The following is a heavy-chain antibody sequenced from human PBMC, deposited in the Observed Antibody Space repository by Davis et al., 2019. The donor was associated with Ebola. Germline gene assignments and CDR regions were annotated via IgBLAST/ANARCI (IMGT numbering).Heavy chain of an antibody. CDR2: MNPDSGNT. CDR1: GKTFTSYD. D-gene: IGHD6-19*01. CDR3: ARGGSIAVAGTVRGDYFDY. Sequence: AASVKVSCKASGKTFTSYDINWVRQATGQGLEWMGWMNPDSGNTGYAQKFQGRVTMTRNTSISTAYVELSSLRSEDTAVYYCARGGSIAVAGTVRGDYFDYWGQGTLVTVSS. V-gene: IGHV1-8*01. J-gene: IGHJ4*02.